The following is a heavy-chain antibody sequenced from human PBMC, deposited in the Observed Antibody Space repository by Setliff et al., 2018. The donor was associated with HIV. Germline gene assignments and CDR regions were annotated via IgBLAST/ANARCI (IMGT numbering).Heavy chain of an antibody. CDR1: GDSISSYY. Sequence: PSETLSLTCTVSGDSISSYYWSWIRQPPGKGLEWIGNIYYTGSTHHNPSLESRVATSVDPSKNQFSLKLSSVTAADTAVYYCARIVRWELVATSTFFYYYMDVWGKGTTVTVSS. CDR3: ARIVRWELVATSTFFYYYMDV. CDR2: IYYTGST. J-gene: IGHJ6*03. D-gene: IGHD1-26*01. V-gene: IGHV4-59*08.